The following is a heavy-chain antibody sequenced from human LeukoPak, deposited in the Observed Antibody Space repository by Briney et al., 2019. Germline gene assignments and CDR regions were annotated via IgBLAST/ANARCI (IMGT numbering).Heavy chain of an antibody. CDR1: GFTFSTYN. J-gene: IGHJ6*03. V-gene: IGHV3-21*01. CDR3: ARDPYSGSYGDYYYYYMDV. Sequence: GGSLRLSCTVSGFTFSTYNMNCVRQAPGKGLEWVSSITSSSRYIYYADSVRGRFTISRDNAKSSLYLQMNSLRAEDTAVYYCARDPYSGSYGDYYYYYMDVWGKGTTVTISS. CDR2: ITSSSRYI. D-gene: IGHD1-26*01.